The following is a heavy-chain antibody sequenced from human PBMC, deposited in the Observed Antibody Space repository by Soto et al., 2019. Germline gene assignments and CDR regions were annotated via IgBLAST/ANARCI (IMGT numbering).Heavy chain of an antibody. V-gene: IGHV3-23*01. CDR3: AKDGRNSGSYRSFPIDY. CDR1: GFTFSSYA. D-gene: IGHD1-26*01. Sequence: EVQLLESGGGLVQPGGSLRLSCAASGFTFSSYAMSWVRQAPGKGLEWVSAISGSGGSTYYADSVKGRFTISRDNFKNTLYLQMNSLRAEDTAVYYCAKDGRNSGSYRSFPIDYWGQVTLVTVSS. CDR2: ISGSGGST. J-gene: IGHJ4*02.